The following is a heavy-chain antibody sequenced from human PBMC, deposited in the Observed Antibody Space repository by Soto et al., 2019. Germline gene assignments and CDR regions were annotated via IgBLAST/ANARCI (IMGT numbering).Heavy chain of an antibody. CDR2: IYYSGST. J-gene: IGHJ5*02. D-gene: IGHD1-26*01. V-gene: IGHV4-39*01. CDR1: GGSITSSSYY. CDR3: ATQEVGGTYVYTFDP. Sequence: QLHLRESGPGLVKPSETLSLTCTVSGGSITSSSYYWGWIRQPPGKGLEWIGSIYYSGSTYYNPSLKSXVTISVDTSKNQFSLKLSSVTAADTAVYYCATQEVGGTYVYTFDPWGQGTLVTXSS.